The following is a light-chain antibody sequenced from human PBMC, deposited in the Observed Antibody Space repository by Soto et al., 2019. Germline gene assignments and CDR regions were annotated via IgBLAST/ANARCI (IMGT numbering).Light chain of an antibody. J-gene: IGKJ3*01. CDR3: QQYGSSPFT. Sequence: EIVLTQSPATLSLSPGERATLSCGASQSVGSSYLAWYQQKPGLAPRLLIDDASSRATGIPDRFSGSGSGTDFTLTISRLEPEDFALYYCQQYGSSPFTFGPGTKVDIK. V-gene: IGKV3D-20*01. CDR1: QSVGSSY. CDR2: DAS.